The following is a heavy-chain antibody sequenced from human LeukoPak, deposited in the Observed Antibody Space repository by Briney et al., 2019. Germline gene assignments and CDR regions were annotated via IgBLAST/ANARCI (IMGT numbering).Heavy chain of an antibody. CDR3: ATRSGEDAFDI. Sequence: SETLSLTCAVSGGSISSSNWWSWVRQPPGKGLEWIGEIYHSGSTNYNPSLKSRVTISVDKSKNQFSLKLSSVTAVDTAVYYCATRSGEDAFDIWGQGTMVTVSS. V-gene: IGHV4-4*02. CDR2: IYHSGST. CDR1: GGSISSSNW. J-gene: IGHJ3*02. D-gene: IGHD3-3*01.